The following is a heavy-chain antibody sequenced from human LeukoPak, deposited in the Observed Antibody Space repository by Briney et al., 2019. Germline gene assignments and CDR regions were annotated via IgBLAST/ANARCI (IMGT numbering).Heavy chain of an antibody. J-gene: IGHJ4*02. V-gene: IGHV4-34*01. CDR1: GGSFSGYY. CDR3: ASPRGYSGYDFDY. Sequence: PSETLSLTCAVYGGSFSGYYWSWIRQPPGKGLEWIGEINHSGSTNYNPSLKSRVTISVDTSKNQFSLKLSSVTAADTAVYYCASPRGYSGYDFDYRGQGTLVTVSS. D-gene: IGHD5-12*01. CDR2: INHSGST.